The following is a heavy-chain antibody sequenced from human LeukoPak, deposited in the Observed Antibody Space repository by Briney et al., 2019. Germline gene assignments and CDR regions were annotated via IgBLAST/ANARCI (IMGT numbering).Heavy chain of an antibody. J-gene: IGHJ4*02. Sequence: PGGSLRLSCAAPGFTFSTFGMHWVRHTPGKGLEWVAFIRYDGTIKYYADSVKGRFTISRDNSKNTLSLQMDSLRADDTAVYYCVKRIIVADKFDYWGQGSLVTVSS. CDR2: IRYDGTIK. V-gene: IGHV3-30*02. D-gene: IGHD5-12*01. CDR3: VKRIIVADKFDY. CDR1: GFTFSTFG.